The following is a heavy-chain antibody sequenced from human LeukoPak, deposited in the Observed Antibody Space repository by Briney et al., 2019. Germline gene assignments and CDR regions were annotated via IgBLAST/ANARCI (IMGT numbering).Heavy chain of an antibody. D-gene: IGHD3-3*01. J-gene: IGHJ5*02. CDR1: GYTFTGYY. V-gene: IGHV1-46*01. CDR2: INPSGGST. Sequence: GASVKVSCKASGYTFTGYYMHWVRQAPGQGLEWMGWINPSGGSTNYAQRLRGRVTMTRDMSTGTVYMELSSLTSEDTAVYYCAREAITIFGLVRTQTTKGPHRFDPWGQGTLVTVSS. CDR3: AREAITIFGLVRTQTTKGPHRFDP.